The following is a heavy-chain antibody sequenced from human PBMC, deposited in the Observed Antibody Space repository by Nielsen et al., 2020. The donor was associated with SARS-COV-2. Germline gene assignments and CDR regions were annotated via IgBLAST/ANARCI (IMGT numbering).Heavy chain of an antibody. CDR2: ISYDGSNK. CDR3: AREGGYSYAFDY. V-gene: IGHV3-30*04. J-gene: IGHJ4*02. Sequence: GGSLRLSCAASGFTFSSYAMHWVRQAPGKGLEWVAVISYDGSNKYYADSVKGRFTISRDNSKNTLYLQMNSLRAEDTAVYYCAREGGYSYAFDYWGQGTLVTVSS. CDR1: GFTFSSYA. D-gene: IGHD5-18*01.